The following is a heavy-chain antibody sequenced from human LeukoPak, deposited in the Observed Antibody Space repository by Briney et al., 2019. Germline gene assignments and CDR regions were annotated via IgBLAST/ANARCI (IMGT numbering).Heavy chain of an antibody. V-gene: IGHV3-48*03. CDR1: GFTFSSYE. CDR3: ASSRMTIYGVVNDAFDI. Sequence: GGSLRLSCAASGFTFSSYEMNWVRQAPGKGLEWVSYISSSGSTIYYADSVKGRFTISRDNSKNTLYLQMISLRAEDTAVYYCASSRMTIYGVVNDAFDIWGQGTMVTVSS. J-gene: IGHJ3*02. D-gene: IGHD3-3*01. CDR2: ISSSGSTI.